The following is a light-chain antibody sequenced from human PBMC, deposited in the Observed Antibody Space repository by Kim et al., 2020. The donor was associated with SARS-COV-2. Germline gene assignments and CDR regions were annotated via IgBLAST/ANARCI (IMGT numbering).Light chain of an antibody. Sequence: QSVLTQPPSASGTPGQRITISCSGSSSNIGSNTVNWYQQLPGTAPKPLIYNSNQRPSGVPDRFSGSKSGTSASLAISWLQSDDEADYYCASWDDSLSGWVFGGGTQLTVL. CDR3: ASWDDSLSGWV. J-gene: IGLJ3*02. V-gene: IGLV1-44*01. CDR2: NSN. CDR1: SSNIGSNT.